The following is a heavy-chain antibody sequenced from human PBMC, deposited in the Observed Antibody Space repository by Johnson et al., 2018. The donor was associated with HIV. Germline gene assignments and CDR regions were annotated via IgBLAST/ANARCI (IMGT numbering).Heavy chain of an antibody. CDR3: AKVFSDNWNLASSLDDAFNI. V-gene: IGHV3-30*18. Sequence: QVQVVESGGGAVQPGKSLRLACAASGFTFSGYGMHWVRQAPGKGLEWVAVISHDANNKFYADSVKGRFAVSRDDSKNTLYLQMSSLRVEDTAVYYCAKVFSDNWNLASSLDDAFNIWGQGTMVTVSS. CDR2: ISHDANNK. D-gene: IGHD1-1*01. CDR1: GFTFSGYG. J-gene: IGHJ3*02.